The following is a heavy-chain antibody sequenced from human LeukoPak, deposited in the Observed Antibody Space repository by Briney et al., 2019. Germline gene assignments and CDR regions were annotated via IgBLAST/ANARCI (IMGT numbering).Heavy chain of an antibody. CDR1: GYTLTELS. Sequence: ASVKVSCKVSGYTLTELSMHWVRQAPGKGLEWMGGFDPEDGETIYAQKFQGRVTMTEGTSTDTAYMELSSLRSEDTAVYYCATDGPYTAMVKGGDYWGQGTLVTVSS. D-gene: IGHD5-18*01. CDR2: FDPEDGET. V-gene: IGHV1-24*01. CDR3: ATDGPYTAMVKGGDY. J-gene: IGHJ4*02.